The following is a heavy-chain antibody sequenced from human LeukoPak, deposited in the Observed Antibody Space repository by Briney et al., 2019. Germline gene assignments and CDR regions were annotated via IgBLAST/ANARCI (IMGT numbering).Heavy chain of an antibody. V-gene: IGHV3-23*01. D-gene: IGHD6-19*01. CDR3: GKDGGQYSSGPEFDP. CDR1: GIVFSNTA. Sequence: GGSLRLSCAASGIVFSNTAMNWARQTPGRGLEWVSAISGGGERTLYADSVKGRFTISRDNPKNMVYLQMNSLRADDTAIYYCGKDGGQYSSGPEFDPRGQGALVTVSS. CDR2: ISGGGERT. J-gene: IGHJ5*02.